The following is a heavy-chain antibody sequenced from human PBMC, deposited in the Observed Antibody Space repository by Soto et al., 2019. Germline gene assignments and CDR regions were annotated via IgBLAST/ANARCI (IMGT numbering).Heavy chain of an antibody. V-gene: IGHV4-34*01. CDR3: ARESTVTTGVYYGMDV. CDR2: INHSGST. CDR1: GGSFSGYY. Sequence: SETLSLTCAVYGGSFSGYYWSWIRQPPGKGLEWIGEINHSGSTNYNPSLKSRVTISVDTSKNQFSLKLSSVTAADTAVYYCARESTVTTGVYYGMDVWGQGTTVTVSS. D-gene: IGHD4-17*01. J-gene: IGHJ6*02.